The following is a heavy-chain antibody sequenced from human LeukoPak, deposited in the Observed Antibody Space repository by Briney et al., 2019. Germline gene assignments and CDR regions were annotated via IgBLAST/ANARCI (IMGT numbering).Heavy chain of an antibody. D-gene: IGHD1-26*01. J-gene: IGHJ4*02. Sequence: GGSLRLSCAASGFTFSSYAMSWVRQAPGEGLEWVSTISPSGGSTFYADSVKGRFTIFRDNSKNTLYLQMNNLRVDDTAVYYCGKDPYSGSPRGFDYWGKGTLVAVSS. CDR1: GFTFSSYA. V-gene: IGHV3-23*01. CDR2: ISPSGGST. CDR3: GKDPYSGSPRGFDY.